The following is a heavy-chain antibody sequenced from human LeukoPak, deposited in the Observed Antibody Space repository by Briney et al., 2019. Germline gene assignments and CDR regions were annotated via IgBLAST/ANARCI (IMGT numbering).Heavy chain of an antibody. CDR2: ISYDGSNK. J-gene: IGHJ6*02. CDR1: GITFRSDV. D-gene: IGHD6-13*01. V-gene: IGHV3-30-3*01. Sequence: GGSLRLSCAASGITFRSDVMSWVRQAPGKGLEWVAVISYDGSNKYYADSVKGRFTISRDNSKNTLYLQMSSLRAEDTAVYYCARSAAAGNPRDYYYGMDVWGQGTTVTVSS. CDR3: ARSAAAGNPRDYYYGMDV.